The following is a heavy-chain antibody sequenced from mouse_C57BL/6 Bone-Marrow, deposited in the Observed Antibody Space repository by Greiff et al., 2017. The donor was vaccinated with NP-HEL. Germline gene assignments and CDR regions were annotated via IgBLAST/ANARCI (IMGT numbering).Heavy chain of an antibody. Sequence: QVQLQQPGAELVKPGASVKMSCKASGYTFTSYWITWVKQRPGQGLEWIGDIYPSSGSTKYNEKFKSKATLTVDTSSSTAYMQLISLTSEDSAVYYCAREGFYGNYEGDAMDYWGQGTSVTVSS. CDR1: GYTFTSYW. V-gene: IGHV1-55*01. D-gene: IGHD2-1*01. CDR3: AREGFYGNYEGDAMDY. CDR2: IYPSSGST. J-gene: IGHJ4*01.